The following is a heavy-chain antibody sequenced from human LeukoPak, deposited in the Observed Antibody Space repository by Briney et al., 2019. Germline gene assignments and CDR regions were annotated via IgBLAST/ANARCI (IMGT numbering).Heavy chain of an antibody. Sequence: ASVEVSCKASGYTFSSYGINWVRRAPGRGLEWMGWISVINSGNTRYAQNFQGRLTMTTDTSTTTAYMELRSLRSDDTAVYYCSREFPFCGADCFSGVFDIWGQGTMVTVS. CDR1: GYTFSSYG. CDR2: ISVINSGNT. CDR3: SREFPFCGADCFSGVFDI. V-gene: IGHV1-18*01. J-gene: IGHJ3*02. D-gene: IGHD2-21*02.